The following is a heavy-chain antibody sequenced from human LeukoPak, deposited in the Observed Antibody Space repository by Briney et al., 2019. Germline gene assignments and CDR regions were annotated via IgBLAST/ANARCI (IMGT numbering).Heavy chain of an antibody. CDR3: AHSRSLGSQYPFDL. Sequence: SGPPLVKPTQTLTLTCTCSGYSLTTSGVGVGWIRQPPGKALEWLALIFWDDDARYSPSLRSRLTITRDISKDQVVLTMTNMDPVDTATYFCAHSRSLGSQYPFDLWGQGALVTVSS. J-gene: IGHJ4*02. CDR2: IFWDDDA. V-gene: IGHV2-5*02. D-gene: IGHD3-10*01. CDR1: GYSLTTSGVG.